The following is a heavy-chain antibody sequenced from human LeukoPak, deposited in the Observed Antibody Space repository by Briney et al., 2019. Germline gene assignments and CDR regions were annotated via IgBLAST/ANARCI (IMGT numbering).Heavy chain of an antibody. CDR1: GFTFSNYW. Sequence: PGGSLRLSCAASGFTFSNYWMSWVRQAPGEGLEWVANIKQDGSEKYYVYSVKGRFTISRDNAKNSLYLQMNGLRAEDTAVYYCARSSTWLSYGMDVWGQGTTVTVSS. CDR2: IKQDGSEK. J-gene: IGHJ6*02. CDR3: ARSSTWLSYGMDV. D-gene: IGHD6-19*01. V-gene: IGHV3-7*01.